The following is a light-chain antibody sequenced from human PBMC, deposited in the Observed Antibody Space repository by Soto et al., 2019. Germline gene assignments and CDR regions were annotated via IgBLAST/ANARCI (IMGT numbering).Light chain of an antibody. V-gene: IGKV1-39*01. CDR3: QQSFKMGAT. J-gene: IGKJ1*01. Sequence: DTHMTQTPSALTASVRDRVTISCRPSETISKYLNWYQLKPGKAPELLIYATSNLQTGDPSWFSGSGSGAVITLTMRSVQPEDFSTYNCQQSFKMGATFGPGTK. CDR2: ATS. CDR1: ETISKY.